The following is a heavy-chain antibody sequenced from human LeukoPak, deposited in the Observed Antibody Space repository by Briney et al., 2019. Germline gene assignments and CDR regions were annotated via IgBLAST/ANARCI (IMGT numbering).Heavy chain of an antibody. CDR1: GFTFTSYW. V-gene: IGHV3-7*04. CDR3: ARGMAAAGMSWFDT. CDR2: IKHDGSER. Sequence: GGSLRLSCAASGFTFTSYWMSWVRQAPGKGLEWVANIKHDGSERYYVDSAKGRFTISRDDAKNALYLQLNSLRAGDTAVYYCARGMAAAGMSWFDTWGQGTLVTVSS. D-gene: IGHD6-13*01. J-gene: IGHJ5*02.